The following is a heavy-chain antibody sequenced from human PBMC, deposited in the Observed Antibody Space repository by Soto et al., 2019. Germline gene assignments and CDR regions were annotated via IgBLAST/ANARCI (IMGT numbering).Heavy chain of an antibody. D-gene: IGHD1-1*01. CDR3: VRDLYRSATMPCLDH. J-gene: IGHJ4*02. V-gene: IGHV3-23*01. CDR2: ISDTGGDS. CDR1: GFTFINYA. Sequence: GGSLRLSCEASGFTFINYAMSWVRQSPGKGLEWVSSISDTGGDSYYADSMDGRFTVSRDNSKNTLYLQINSLRAVDTAIYYCVRDLYRSATMPCLDHWGQGALVTVSS.